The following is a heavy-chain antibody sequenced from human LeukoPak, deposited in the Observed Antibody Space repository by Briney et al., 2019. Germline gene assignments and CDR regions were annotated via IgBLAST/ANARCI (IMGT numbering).Heavy chain of an antibody. D-gene: IGHD3-22*01. CDR1: GFIFNNYA. V-gene: IGHV3-9*01. Sequence: GGSLRLSCAGSGFIFNNYAMHWVRQPPGKGLEWVSGISWNSGSIDYADSVKGRFIISRDNSKNTLHLQMNRLRAEDTAVYYCAKDLGEGDSSGYHYYGMDVWGQGTTVTVSS. J-gene: IGHJ6*02. CDR3: AKDLGEGDSSGYHYYGMDV. CDR2: ISWNSGSI.